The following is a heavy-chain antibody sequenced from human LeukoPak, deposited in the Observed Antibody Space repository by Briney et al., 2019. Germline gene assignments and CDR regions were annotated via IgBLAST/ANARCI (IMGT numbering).Heavy chain of an antibody. CDR3: AKARDAFGVDTIDY. V-gene: IGHV3-23*01. Sequence: PGRSLRLSCAASGFTFNNFAMNWVRQAPGKGLEWVPSISGGGYNTYYADSVKGRFTISRDNSKNTLYLQMNSLRAEDTALYYCAKARDAFGVDTIDYWGQGTLVTVSS. CDR1: GFTFNNFA. D-gene: IGHD3-3*01. CDR2: ISGGGYNT. J-gene: IGHJ4*02.